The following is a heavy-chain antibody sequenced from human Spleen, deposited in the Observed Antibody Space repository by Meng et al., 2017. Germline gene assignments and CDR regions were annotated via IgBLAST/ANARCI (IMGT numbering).Heavy chain of an antibody. CDR2: IYYSGST. J-gene: IGHJ4*02. V-gene: IGHV4-31*03. Sequence: QVQLQESGPGLVKPSPPLSLTCTVSGGSISSGGYYWSWIRQHPGKGLEWIGYIYYSGSTYYNPSLKSRVTISVDTSQNNLSLKLSSVTAADSAVYYCARGPTTMAHDFDYWGQGTLVTVSS. CDR1: GGSISSGGYY. D-gene: IGHD4-11*01. CDR3: ARGPTTMAHDFDY.